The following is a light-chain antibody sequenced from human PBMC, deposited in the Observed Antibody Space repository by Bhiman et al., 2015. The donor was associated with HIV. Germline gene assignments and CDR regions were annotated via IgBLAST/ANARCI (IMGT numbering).Light chain of an antibody. V-gene: IGLV6-57*01. CDR1: SGTFVSTS. Sequence: NFMLTQPHSVSQSPGKTVTISCNRTSGTFVSTSVQWYRQRPGSSPTILIFANDQRPSEVPDRFSGSVDTSSDSASLSISGLQADDEADYYCSSYTTSSTWVFGGGTNLTVL. J-gene: IGLJ3*02. CDR3: SSYTTSSTWV. CDR2: AND.